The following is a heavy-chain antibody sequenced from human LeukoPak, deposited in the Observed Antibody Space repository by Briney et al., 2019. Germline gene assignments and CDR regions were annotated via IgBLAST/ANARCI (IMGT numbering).Heavy chain of an antibody. D-gene: IGHD3-16*02. CDR2: ISSSSSYI. CDR3: ARSPQEYDYVWGSYRPIDY. CDR1: GFTFSSYS. V-gene: IGHV3-21*01. Sequence: GGSLRLSCAASGFTFSSYSMNWDPQAPGKGLEWVSSISSSSSYIYYADSVKGRFTISRDNAKNSLYLQMNSLRAEDKAVYYCARSPQEYDYVWGSYRPIDYWGQGTLVTVSS. J-gene: IGHJ4*02.